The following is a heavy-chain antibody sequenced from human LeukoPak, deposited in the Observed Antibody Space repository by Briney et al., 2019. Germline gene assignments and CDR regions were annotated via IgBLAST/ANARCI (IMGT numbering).Heavy chain of an antibody. CDR3: ARGENVAAAGSEY. CDR1: GGSVSSGRHY. V-gene: IGHV4-39*01. Sequence: PSETLSLTCIVSGGSVSSGRHYWAWIRQPPGMGLEWIGSIYYGGNTYYSLSLKRRVTISAETSKTQFSLRLSSVTATDTAVYYCARGENVAAAGSEYWGQGTLVTVSS. D-gene: IGHD6-13*01. J-gene: IGHJ4*02. CDR2: IYYGGNT.